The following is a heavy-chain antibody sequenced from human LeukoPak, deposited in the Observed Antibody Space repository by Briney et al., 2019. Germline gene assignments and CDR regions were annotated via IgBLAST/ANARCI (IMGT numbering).Heavy chain of an antibody. CDR3: ATYDVLTGFEY. J-gene: IGHJ4*02. D-gene: IGHD3-9*01. Sequence: ASVKVSCKASAGTLSDHVISWVRQAPGHGLEWMGGIIPLKGTSKLTQKLQDRATISADESTNTVYMEVRSLRSEDTALYYCATYDVLTGFEYWGQGTLVIVSS. CDR1: AGTLSDHV. CDR2: IIPLKGTS. V-gene: IGHV1-69*13.